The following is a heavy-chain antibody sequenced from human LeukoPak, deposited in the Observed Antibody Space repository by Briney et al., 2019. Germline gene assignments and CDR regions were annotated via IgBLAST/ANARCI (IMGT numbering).Heavy chain of an antibody. CDR3: ARVRSPRYFDY. Sequence: GGSLRLSCAASGFTFSGYAMTWVRQAPGKGLEWVSSISSSGGSTYYADSVKGRFTISRDNAKNSLYLQMNSLRAEDTAVYYCARVRSPRYFDYWGQGTLVTVSS. CDR2: ISSSGGST. CDR1: GFTFSGYA. J-gene: IGHJ4*02. V-gene: IGHV3-23*01.